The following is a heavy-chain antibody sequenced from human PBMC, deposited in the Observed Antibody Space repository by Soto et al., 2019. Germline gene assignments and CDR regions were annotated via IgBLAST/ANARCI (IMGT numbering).Heavy chain of an antibody. Sequence: GASVTVSCKASGYTFTGAYIHRVRQAPGPALEWMGCINPNSGGTEFAQKFQGRVTVTRDTSITTAYMEMNRPRSYDTGVYVVVRAFTTRSYCVDVWGQGTAVTVSS. V-gene: IGHV1-2*02. J-gene: IGHJ6*02. CDR2: INPNSGGT. CDR1: GYTFTGAY. CDR3: VRAFTTRSYCVDV. D-gene: IGHD2-21*01.